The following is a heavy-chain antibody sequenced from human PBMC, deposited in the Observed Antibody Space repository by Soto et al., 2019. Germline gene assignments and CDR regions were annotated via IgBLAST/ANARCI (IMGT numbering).Heavy chain of an antibody. Sequence: QLQLHESGPRLVKPSETLSLTCTVSGGSVSSPGFHWGWIRQPPGKGLQWVGTISYSETTYSNPSPKRRVTISVDTSKNQFSLKLSSVTAADTAVYYCARHSSPYSYSDWFDPWGQGTLVTVSS. CDR2: ISYSETT. V-gene: IGHV4-39*01. D-gene: IGHD1-26*01. CDR1: GGSVSSPGFH. J-gene: IGHJ5*02. CDR3: ARHSSPYSYSDWFDP.